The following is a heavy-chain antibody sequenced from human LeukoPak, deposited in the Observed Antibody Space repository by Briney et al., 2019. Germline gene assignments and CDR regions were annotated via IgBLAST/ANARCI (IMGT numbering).Heavy chain of an antibody. Sequence: SETLSLTCTVSGASISSGGHYWSWIRQHPGKGLEWIGYIYYSGSTYYNPSLKSRVTISLDTSKHHFSLKLSSVTAADTAVYYCASALYYYYMDVWGKGTTVTVSS. J-gene: IGHJ6*03. V-gene: IGHV4-31*03. CDR2: IYYSGST. CDR1: GASISSGGHY. CDR3: ASALYYYYMDV.